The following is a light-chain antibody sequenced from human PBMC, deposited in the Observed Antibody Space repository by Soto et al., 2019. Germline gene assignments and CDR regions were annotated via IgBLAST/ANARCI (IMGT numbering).Light chain of an antibody. J-gene: IGLJ2*01. V-gene: IGLV2-14*01. Sequence: QSVLTQPASVSGSPGQSITISCTGTSSDVGGYNYVYWYQQHPGKAHKLMIYEVSNRPSGVSNRFSGSKSGNTASLTISGLQAEDEADYYCSSYTSSSTLVVFGGGTKLTVL. CDR1: SSDVGGYNY. CDR3: SSYTSSSTLVV. CDR2: EVS.